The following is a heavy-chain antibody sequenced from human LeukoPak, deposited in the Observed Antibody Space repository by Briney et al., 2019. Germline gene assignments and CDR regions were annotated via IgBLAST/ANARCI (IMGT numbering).Heavy chain of an antibody. CDR2: IYYSVKT. Sequence: PSETLSLTCTVSGASVHSSSYYWGWIRQSPGKGLEWIGSIYYSVKTYYNPSLKSRVTISIDASKIQFSLKLTSVTAADTSVYYCARLRGNVLRFLEHLPDLHNIDVWGQGITVTVSS. V-gene: IGHV4-39*01. J-gene: IGHJ6*02. CDR1: GASVHSSSYY. CDR3: ARLRGNVLRFLEHLPDLHNIDV. D-gene: IGHD3-3*01.